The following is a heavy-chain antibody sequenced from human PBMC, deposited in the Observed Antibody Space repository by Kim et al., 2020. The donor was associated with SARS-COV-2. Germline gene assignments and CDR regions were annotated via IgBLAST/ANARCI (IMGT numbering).Heavy chain of an antibody. Sequence: ASVKVSCKASGYTFKTYPIHWLRQAPGQRLEWMGWVNAANDQTMYSQKFQGRVTISRDTSANTAYMELNSLTTEDTAFYYCVRDMNPTVYDYWGQGTLVT. CDR1: GYTFKTYP. CDR3: VRDMNPTVYDY. D-gene: IGHD4-4*01. V-gene: IGHV1-3*01. J-gene: IGHJ4*02. CDR2: VNAANDQT.